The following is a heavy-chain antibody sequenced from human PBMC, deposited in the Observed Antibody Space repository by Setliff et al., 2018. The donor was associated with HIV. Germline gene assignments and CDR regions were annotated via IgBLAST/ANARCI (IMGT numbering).Heavy chain of an antibody. V-gene: IGHV3-74*03. CDR3: ARDLSYDYDRSSDTFDY. Sequence: GGSLRLSCAASGFTVSTNYMHWVRQATGKGLGWVTRINSDGTSTTYADSVKGRFTISRDNAKNTLYLQMNSLRAEDTAVYYCARDLSYDYDRSSDTFDYWGQGTLVTV. CDR2: INSDGTST. CDR1: GFTVSTNY. J-gene: IGHJ4*02. D-gene: IGHD3-22*01.